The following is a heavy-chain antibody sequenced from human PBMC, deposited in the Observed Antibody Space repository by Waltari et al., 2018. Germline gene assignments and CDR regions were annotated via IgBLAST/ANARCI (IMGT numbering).Heavy chain of an antibody. V-gene: IGHV1-69*13. CDR3: ARVTTVTTYPYYYYGMDV. J-gene: IGHJ6*02. CDR2: IIPIFGTA. Sequence: QVQLVQSGAEVKKPGSSVKVSCKASGGTFSSYATSWLRPAPGQGLEWMGGIIPIFGTANYAQKFQGRVTITADESTSTAYMELSSLRSEDTAVYYCARVTTVTTYPYYYYGMDVWGQGTTVTVSS. CDR1: GGTFSSYA. D-gene: IGHD4-17*01.